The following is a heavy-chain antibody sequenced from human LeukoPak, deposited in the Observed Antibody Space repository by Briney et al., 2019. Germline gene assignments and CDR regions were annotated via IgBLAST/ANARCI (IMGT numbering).Heavy chain of an antibody. V-gene: IGHV3-23*01. CDR2: ISGSGGST. J-gene: IGHJ4*02. CDR1: GFTFSSYN. D-gene: IGHD3-10*01. CDR3: AKGALYYYGSGSYLNY. Sequence: PGGSLRLSCAASGFTFSSYNMNWARQAPGKGLEWVSAISGSGGSTYYADSVKGRFTISRDNSKNTLYLQMNSLRAEDTAVYYCAKGALYYYGSGSYLNYWGQGTLVTVSS.